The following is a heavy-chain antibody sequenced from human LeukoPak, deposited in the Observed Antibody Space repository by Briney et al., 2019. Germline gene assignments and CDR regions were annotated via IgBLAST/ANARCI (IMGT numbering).Heavy chain of an antibody. V-gene: IGHV1-18*01. CDR3: ARDSSGYPRDASDY. CDR2: ISAYNGNT. Sequence: ASVKVSCKASGYTFTNYGINWVRQAPGQGLEWMGWISAYNGNTSYVQKLQGRVTMTTDTYTSTAYLELRSRRSDDPAVYYCARDSSGYPRDASDYGGEGTLVTVSS. CDR1: GYTFTNYG. J-gene: IGHJ4*02. D-gene: IGHD3-22*01.